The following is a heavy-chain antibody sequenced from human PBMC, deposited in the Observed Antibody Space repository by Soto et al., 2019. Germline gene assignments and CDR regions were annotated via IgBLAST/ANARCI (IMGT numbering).Heavy chain of an antibody. CDR1: GGSISSYY. Sequence: QVQLQESGPGLVKPSETLSLTCTVSGGSISSYYWSWIRQPPGKGLEWIGYIYYSGSTNYNPSLKSGVTISVDTSKTQFSLRLSSVTAADTAVYYCARAWGYAFDFWGQGTMVTVSS. V-gene: IGHV4-59*01. J-gene: IGHJ3*01. D-gene: IGHD7-27*01. CDR3: ARAWGYAFDF. CDR2: IYYSGST.